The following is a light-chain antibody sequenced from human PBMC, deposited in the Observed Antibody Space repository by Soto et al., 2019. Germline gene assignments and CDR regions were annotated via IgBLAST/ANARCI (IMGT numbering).Light chain of an antibody. V-gene: IGKV3-20*01. Sequence: EIVWTQSPGTLSLSQGERATLSCRASQSVSSSYLAWYQQIPGQAPRLLIYGASNRATGIPDRFSGSGSGTDFTLTISSLEPGDLAAYYCQQYGSSPRTVGQGTKLDIK. J-gene: IGKJ1*01. CDR3: QQYGSSPRT. CDR2: GAS. CDR1: QSVSSSY.